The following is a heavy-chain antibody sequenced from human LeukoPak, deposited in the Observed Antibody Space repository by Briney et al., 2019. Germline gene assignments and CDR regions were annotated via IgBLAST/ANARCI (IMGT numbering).Heavy chain of an antibody. Sequence: SQTLSLTCTVSGGSISSGSYYWSWIRQPAGKGLEWIGRIYTSGSTNYNPSLKSRVTISADTSKNQFSLKLSSVTAADTAVYYCARDPLSPFDAFDIWGQGTVVTVSS. V-gene: IGHV4-61*02. CDR1: GGSISSGSYY. CDR3: ARDPLSPFDAFDI. J-gene: IGHJ3*02. CDR2: IYTSGST.